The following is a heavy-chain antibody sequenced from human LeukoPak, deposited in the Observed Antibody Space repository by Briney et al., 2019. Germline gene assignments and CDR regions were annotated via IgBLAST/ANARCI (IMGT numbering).Heavy chain of an antibody. J-gene: IGHJ4*02. D-gene: IGHD3-9*01. CDR3: AKNYDFLTGYAN. Sequence: VASVKVSCKASGYTFTSYDINWVRQATGQGLEWMGWVNPNSGNTRYAQKFQGRLTMTRNTSISTAYMELSSLRSEDTAVYYCAKNYDFLTGYANWGQGTLVTVSS. CDR1: GYTFTSYD. V-gene: IGHV1-8*01. CDR2: VNPNSGNT.